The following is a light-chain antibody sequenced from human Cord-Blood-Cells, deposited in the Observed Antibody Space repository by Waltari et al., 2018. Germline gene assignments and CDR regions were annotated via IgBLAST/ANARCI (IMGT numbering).Light chain of an antibody. V-gene: IGLV2-14*01. Sequence: QSALTQPASVSGSPGQSITISCTGTSSDVGGYNYVYWYQQHLGKAPKLMIYDVSKRPSGVSNLFSGSTSGNTASLTISGLQAEDEADYYCSSYTSSSTWVFGGGTKLTVL. CDR3: SSYTSSSTWV. J-gene: IGLJ3*02. CDR1: SSDVGGYNY. CDR2: DVS.